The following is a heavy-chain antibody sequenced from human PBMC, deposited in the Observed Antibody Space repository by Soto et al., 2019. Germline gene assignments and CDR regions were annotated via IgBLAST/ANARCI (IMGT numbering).Heavy chain of an antibody. D-gene: IGHD3-10*02. J-gene: IGHJ6*03. CDR2: IWYDGSNK. CDR3: ARDGQNMFFPTKRHYYYLDG. CDR1: GFTFSSYG. V-gene: IGHV3-33*01. Sequence: GGSLRLSCAASGFTFSSYGMHWVRQAPGKGLEWVAVIWYDGSNKYYADSVKGRFTISRDNSKNTLYLQMNSLRAEDTAVYYCARDGQNMFFPTKRHYYYLDGWGKGTTVTVSS.